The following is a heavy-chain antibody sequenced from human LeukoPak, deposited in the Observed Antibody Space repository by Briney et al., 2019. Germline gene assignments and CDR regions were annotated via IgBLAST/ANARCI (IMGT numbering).Heavy chain of an antibody. J-gene: IGHJ5*02. CDR1: GGSISSTSYY. CDR3: ARTSPICSGWYPGITNWFDP. D-gene: IGHD6-19*01. CDR2: TYYSGST. V-gene: IGHV4-39*01. Sequence: ETLSLTCTVSGGSISSTSYYWGWIRQPPGKGLEWIGSTYYSGSTYYNPSLKSRVTISVDTSKNQFSLKLSSVTAADTAVYYCARTSPICSGWYPGITNWFDPWGQGTLVTVSS.